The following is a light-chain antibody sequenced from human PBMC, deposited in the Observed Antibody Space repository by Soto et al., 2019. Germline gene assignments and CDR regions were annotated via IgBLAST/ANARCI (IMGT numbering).Light chain of an antibody. J-gene: IGKJ1*01. CDR3: QQYYTTPWT. V-gene: IGKV4-1*01. Sequence: VMTLSPYSLAVSLGERATINCKSSQSDLYSSNNKNYLAWYQQKPGQPPKALIYWASTRESGVPDRFSGSGSGTDFTLTISSLQAKDVAVYYCQQYYTTPWTFGQGTKVDIK. CDR1: QSDLYSSNNKNY. CDR2: WAS.